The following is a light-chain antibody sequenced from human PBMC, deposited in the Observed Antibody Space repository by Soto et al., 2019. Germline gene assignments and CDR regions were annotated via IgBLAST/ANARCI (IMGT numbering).Light chain of an antibody. CDR1: QSVSNNY. Sequence: EILLTQSPGTVSLSPGERPTLWWSASQSVSNNYFAWYQQTPGQAPRLLIYGASNRATGIPDRFSGSGSGTDFILTISRLETEDFAVYYCQQYGSSGTFGQGTKVDIK. J-gene: IGKJ1*01. CDR2: GAS. V-gene: IGKV3-20*01. CDR3: QQYGSSGT.